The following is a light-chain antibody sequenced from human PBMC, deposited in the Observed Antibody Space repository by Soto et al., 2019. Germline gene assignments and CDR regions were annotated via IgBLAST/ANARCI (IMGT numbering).Light chain of an antibody. CDR1: QGIGSA. CDR2: DAS. Sequence: AAQLTQSPSSLSASVGDRATIYCRASQGIGSALAWYQQKPGKAPKVLIYDASSLKSGVSSRFSGSGSGTDFTLTISSLQPEDFATYYCQQFNSFPLTFGGGSKVDI. CDR3: QQFNSFPLT. V-gene: IGKV1-13*02. J-gene: IGKJ4*01.